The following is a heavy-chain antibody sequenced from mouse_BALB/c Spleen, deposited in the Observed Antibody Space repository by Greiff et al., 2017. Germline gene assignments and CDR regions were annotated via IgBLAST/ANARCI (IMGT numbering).Heavy chain of an antibody. CDR2: ISSGGSYT. J-gene: IGHJ2*01. D-gene: IGHD2-1*01. CDR1: GFTFSSYG. V-gene: IGHV5-6*01. CDR3: ARHEGGNLFDY. Sequence: EVKLQESGGDLVKPGGSLKLSCAASGFTFSSYGMSWVRQTPDKRLEWVATISSGGSYTYYPDSVKGRFTISRDNAKNTLYLQMSSLKSEDTAMYYCARHEGGNLFDYWGQGTTLTVSS.